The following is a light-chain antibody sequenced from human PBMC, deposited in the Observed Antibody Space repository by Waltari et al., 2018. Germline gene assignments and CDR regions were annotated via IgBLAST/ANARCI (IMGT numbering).Light chain of an antibody. CDR2: GND. J-gene: IGLJ2*01. V-gene: IGLV1-51*02. CDR1: TSNIGDNY. Sequence: QSVLTQPPSVSAAPGQKVTISCSGSTSNIGDNYVSWYQQFPGAAPKVLIYGNDKRTTGTPDRFSASKSGTSANLDITGLQTGDEADYFCGTWDNTLSPVFGGGTTVTVL. CDR3: GTWDNTLSPV.